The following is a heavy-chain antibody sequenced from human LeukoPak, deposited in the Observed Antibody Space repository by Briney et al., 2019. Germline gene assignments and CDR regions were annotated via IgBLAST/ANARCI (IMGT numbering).Heavy chain of an antibody. CDR2: IYYSGST. CDR1: GGSISSSSYY. CDR3: ARVGYGDSTGWFDP. D-gene: IGHD4-17*01. J-gene: IGHJ5*02. Sequence: SETLSLTCTVSGGSISSSSYYWGWIRQPPGKGLEWIGSIYYSGSTYYNPSLKSRVTISVDTSKNQFSLKLSSVTAADTAVYYCARVGYGDSTGWFDPWGQGTLVTVSS. V-gene: IGHV4-39*07.